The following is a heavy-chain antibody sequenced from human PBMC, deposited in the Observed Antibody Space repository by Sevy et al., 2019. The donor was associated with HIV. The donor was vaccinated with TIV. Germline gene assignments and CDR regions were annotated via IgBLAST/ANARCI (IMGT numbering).Heavy chain of an antibody. CDR2: ISAYNGKK. CDR3: AGVRGYYDFWSGYFGNYYYGMDV. D-gene: IGHD3-3*01. V-gene: IGHV1-18*01. J-gene: IGHJ6*02. CDR1: GYTFTSYG. Sequence: ASVKVSCKASGYTFTSYGISWVRQAPGQGLEWMGWISAYNGKKNYPQKLQGRVTMTTDTSTSTAYMELRGLSSDDTAVNYCAGVRGYYDFWSGYFGNYYYGMDVWGQGTTVTVSS.